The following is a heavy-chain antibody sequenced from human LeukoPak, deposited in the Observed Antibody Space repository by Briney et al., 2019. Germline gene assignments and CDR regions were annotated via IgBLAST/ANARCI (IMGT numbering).Heavy chain of an antibody. Sequence: GGSLRLSCAASGFTVSSNYMSWVRQAPGKGLEWVSVIYSGGSTYYADSVKGRFTISRDNSKNTLYLQTNSLRAEDTAVYYCACTLWFGELLLFDYWGQGTLVTVSS. CDR2: IYSGGST. D-gene: IGHD3-10*01. V-gene: IGHV3-53*01. J-gene: IGHJ4*02. CDR1: GFTVSSNY. CDR3: ACTLWFGELLLFDY.